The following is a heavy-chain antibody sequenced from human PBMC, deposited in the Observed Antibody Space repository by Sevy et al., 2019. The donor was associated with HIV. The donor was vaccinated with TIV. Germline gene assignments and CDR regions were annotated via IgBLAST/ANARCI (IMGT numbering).Heavy chain of an antibody. CDR3: AKDFRYCSGISSYSLFDM. CDR2: ISGSGGTT. CDR1: GITFSSYA. D-gene: IGHD2-15*01. J-gene: IGHJ3*02. V-gene: IGHV3-23*01. Sequence: GGSLRLSCAASGITFSSYAMNWVRQAPGRGLEWVSSISGSGGTTYFADSVKGRFTISRDNSKNTLYLQMNTLRAEDTANDYCAKDFRYCSGISSYSLFDMWGQGTMVTVSS.